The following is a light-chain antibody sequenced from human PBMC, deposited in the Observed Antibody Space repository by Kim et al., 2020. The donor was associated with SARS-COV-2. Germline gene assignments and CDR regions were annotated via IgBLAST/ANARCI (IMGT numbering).Light chain of an antibody. CDR3: QSADSSGTYVV. V-gene: IGLV3-25*03. Sequence: PGQTARITCSGAALPKQYAYWYQQKPGQAPVLVIYKDSERPSGIPERFSGSSSGTTVTLTISGVQAEDEADYYCQSADSSGTYVVFGGGTQLTVL. CDR2: KDS. J-gene: IGLJ2*01. CDR1: ALPKQY.